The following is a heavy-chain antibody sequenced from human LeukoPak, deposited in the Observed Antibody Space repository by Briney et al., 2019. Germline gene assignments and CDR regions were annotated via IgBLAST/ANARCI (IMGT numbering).Heavy chain of an antibody. D-gene: IGHD4-11*01. CDR3: ARSNPSRNALDL. CDR1: GFTLNSYL. CDR2: IKKDGSEE. Sequence: PGGSLRLSCAASGFTLNSYLMSWVRQAPGRGREWVANIKKDGSEESYLDSVKGRFTVSRDNAKNSLFLQMNSLRGGDTAVHYCARSNPSRNALDLWGQGTMVTISS. V-gene: IGHV3-7*01. J-gene: IGHJ3*01.